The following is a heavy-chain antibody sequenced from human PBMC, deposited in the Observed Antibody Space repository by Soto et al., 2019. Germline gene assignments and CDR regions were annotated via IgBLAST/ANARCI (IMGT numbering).Heavy chain of an antibody. D-gene: IGHD6-19*01. CDR1: GFTFSSYA. V-gene: IGHV3-23*01. J-gene: IGHJ4*02. Sequence: EVQLLESGGGLVQPGGSLRLSCAASGFTFSSYAMSWVRQAPGKGLEWVSAISGSGGSTYYADSVKGRFTISRDNSKNTLYLQMNSLRAEDTAVYYCVKVPGWAVAGLLDYWGQGTLVTVSS. CDR3: VKVPGWAVAGLLDY. CDR2: ISGSGGST.